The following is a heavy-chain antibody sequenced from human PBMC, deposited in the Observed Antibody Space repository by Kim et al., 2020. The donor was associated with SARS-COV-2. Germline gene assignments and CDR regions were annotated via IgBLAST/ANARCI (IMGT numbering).Heavy chain of an antibody. CDR3: ARDAFPYSSSWTPDY. V-gene: IGHV3-20*01. CDR2: INCNGGIT. CDR1: GFTFDDYG. Sequence: GGSLRLSCAASGFTFDDYGMSWVRQAPGKGLEWVSGINCNGGITGYADSVKGRFTISRDNAKNSLYLQMNSLRAEDTALYHCARDAFPYSSSWTPDYWGKGTLVTVCS. J-gene: IGHJ4*02. D-gene: IGHD6-13*01.